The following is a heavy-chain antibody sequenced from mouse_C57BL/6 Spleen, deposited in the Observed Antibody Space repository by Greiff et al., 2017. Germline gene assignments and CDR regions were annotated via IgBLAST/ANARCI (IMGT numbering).Heavy chain of an antibody. Sequence: QVQLQQPGAELVKPGASVKLSCKASGYTFTSYWMHWVKQRPGQGLEWIGMIHPNSGSTNYNEKFKSKATLTVDKSSSTAYMQLSSLTSEDSAVYYCASFEYYWYFDGWGTGTTVTVSS. CDR3: ASFEYYWYFDG. CDR2: IHPNSGST. V-gene: IGHV1-64*01. CDR1: GYTFTSYW. J-gene: IGHJ1*03. D-gene: IGHD5-1*01.